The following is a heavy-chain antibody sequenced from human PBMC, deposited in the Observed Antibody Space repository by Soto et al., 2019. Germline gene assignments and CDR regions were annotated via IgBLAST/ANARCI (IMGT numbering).Heavy chain of an antibody. V-gene: IGHV3-33*01. Sequence: GGSLRLSCAASGFTFSSYGMHWVRQAPGKGLEWVAVIWYDGSNKYYADSVKGRFTISRDNSKNTLYLQMNSLRAEDTAVYYCARESEYSYGRGGYYFDYWGQGTLVTVSS. CDR1: GFTFSSYG. J-gene: IGHJ4*02. CDR3: ARESEYSYGRGGYYFDY. CDR2: IWYDGSNK. D-gene: IGHD5-18*01.